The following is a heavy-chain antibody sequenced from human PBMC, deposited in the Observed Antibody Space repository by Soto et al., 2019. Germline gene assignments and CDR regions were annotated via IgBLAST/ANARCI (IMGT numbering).Heavy chain of an antibody. CDR3: AKGGYGGKFDY. V-gene: IGHV3-23*01. CDR1: GFTFSNYA. J-gene: IGHJ4*02. CDR2: ISGGGGST. D-gene: IGHD6-25*01. Sequence: EVQLLASGGGLVQPGGSLRLSCAASGFTFSNYAMSWVRQAPGKGLEWVSAISGGGGSTNYADSVKGRFTISRDNSKNTLYLQMNSLRAEDTALYYCAKGGYGGKFDYWGQGTLVTVSS.